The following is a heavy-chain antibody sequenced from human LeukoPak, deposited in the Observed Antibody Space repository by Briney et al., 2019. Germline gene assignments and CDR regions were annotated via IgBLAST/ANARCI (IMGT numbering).Heavy chain of an antibody. CDR3: AGYQPLLLGDAFDI. V-gene: IGHV4-59*01. J-gene: IGHJ3*02. Sequence: SETLSLTCTVSGGSISSYYWSWIRQPPGKGLEWIGYIYYSGSTNYNPSLKSRVTISVDTSKNQFSLKLSPVTAADTAVYYCAGYQPLLLGDAFDIWGQGTMVTVSS. CDR2: IYYSGST. CDR1: GGSISSYY. D-gene: IGHD2-21*02.